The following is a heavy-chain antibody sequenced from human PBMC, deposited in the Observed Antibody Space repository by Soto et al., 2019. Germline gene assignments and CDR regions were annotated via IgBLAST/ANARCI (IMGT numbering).Heavy chain of an antibody. CDR2: IIPIFGTA. CDR3: ARDPHITGTTARAFDI. J-gene: IGHJ3*02. CDR1: GVTFSSYA. D-gene: IGHD1-7*01. Sequence: ASVKVSCKASGVTFSSYAISWVRQAPLQVLEWMVGIIPIFGTANYAQKFQGRVTITADESTSTAYMELSSLRSEDTAVYYCARDPHITGTTARAFDIWGQGTMVTVS. V-gene: IGHV1-69*13.